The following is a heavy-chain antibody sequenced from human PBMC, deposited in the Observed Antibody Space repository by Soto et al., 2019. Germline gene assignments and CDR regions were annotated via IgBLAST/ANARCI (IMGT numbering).Heavy chain of an antibody. Sequence: PGGSLRLSCAASGFPFNIYAMTLVRTATGKGLEWVSAISRYGDFTYYADSVEGWFTISRDNSKNTLYLQMNSLRAEDTAVYYCAKDRYLDHDSRGYLFDNWGQGTLVTVSS. CDR1: GFPFNIYA. V-gene: IGHV3-23*01. CDR2: ISRYGDFT. D-gene: IGHD3-22*01. CDR3: AKDRYLDHDSRGYLFDN. J-gene: IGHJ4*02.